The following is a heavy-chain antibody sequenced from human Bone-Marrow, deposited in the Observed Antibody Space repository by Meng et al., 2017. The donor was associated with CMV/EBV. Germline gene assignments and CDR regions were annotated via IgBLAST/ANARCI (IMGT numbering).Heavy chain of an antibody. D-gene: IGHD2-21*01. CDR3: AREISPRGVVIPADTFDL. CDR2: IYYSGSN. V-gene: IGHV4-39*07. CDR1: GASISSSSYY. J-gene: IGHJ3*01. Sequence: SEPLSLTCTVSGASISSSSYYWGWIRRPPGKGLEWIGSIYYSGSNYYNPSLKSRVTISVDTSKNQFSLNLSSVTAADTAMDYCAREISPRGVVIPADTFDLWGQGTTVTVSS.